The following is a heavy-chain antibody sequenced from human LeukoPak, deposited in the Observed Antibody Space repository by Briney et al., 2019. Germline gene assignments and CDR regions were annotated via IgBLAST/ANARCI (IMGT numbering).Heavy chain of an antibody. D-gene: IGHD3-10*02. CDR3: AKHRRQTEMFTDGHFDS. V-gene: IGHV3-23*01. Sequence: PGGSLRLSCAASGFTIKDSSRSWIRQAPGKGLEWVSGLSGRGDSKYYSDSVKGRFSISRDNSRNTLYLQLIRLRAEDTAVYFCAKHRRQTEMFTDGHFDSWGQGTLATVSS. CDR1: GFTIKDSS. CDR2: LSGRGDSK. J-gene: IGHJ4*02.